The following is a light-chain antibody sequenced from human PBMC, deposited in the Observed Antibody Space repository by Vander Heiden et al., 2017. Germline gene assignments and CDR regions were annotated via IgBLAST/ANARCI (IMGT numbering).Light chain of an antibody. Sequence: QSALTQPASVSGSPGQSTTIHWKGTSTDIGSYNYGSWYQQHPGKVPKLLIYEVTNRPSGVSSRFSGSKSDNSASLTISGLQAEDEAKYYCDSYTTSGTRVFGSGTQLTVL. CDR1: STDIGSYNY. J-gene: IGLJ1*01. CDR3: DSYTTSGTRV. V-gene: IGLV2-14*03. CDR2: EVT.